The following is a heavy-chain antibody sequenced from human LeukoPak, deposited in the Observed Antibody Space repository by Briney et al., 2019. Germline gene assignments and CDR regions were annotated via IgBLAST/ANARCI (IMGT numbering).Heavy chain of an antibody. D-gene: IGHD5-18*01. CDR1: GFTFSSYA. CDR3: AREGYSSYYFDY. V-gene: IGHV3-30*04. Sequence: GGSLRLSCAASGFTFSSYAIHWVRQAPGKGLEWVAVISYDGSNKYYADSVKGRFTISRDNSKNTLYLQMNSLRAEDTAVYYCAREGYSSYYFDYWGQGTLVTVSS. J-gene: IGHJ4*02. CDR2: ISYDGSNK.